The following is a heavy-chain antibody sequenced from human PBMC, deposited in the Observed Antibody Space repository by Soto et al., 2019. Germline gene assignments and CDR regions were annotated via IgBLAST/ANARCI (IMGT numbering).Heavy chain of an antibody. Sequence: SETLSLTCTVSGGSLSSGGYYLSWIRQHPGKGLEWIGYIYYSGSTYYNPSLKSRVTISVDTSKNQFSLKLSSVTAADTAVYYCARDYSNYENNWFDPWGQGTLVTVSS. CDR3: ARDYSNYENNWFDP. D-gene: IGHD4-4*01. V-gene: IGHV4-31*03. J-gene: IGHJ5*02. CDR2: IYYSGST. CDR1: GGSLSSGGYY.